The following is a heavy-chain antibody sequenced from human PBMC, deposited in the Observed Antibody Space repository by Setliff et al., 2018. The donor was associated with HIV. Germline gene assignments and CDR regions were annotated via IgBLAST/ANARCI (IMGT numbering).Heavy chain of an antibody. Sequence: SETLSLTCAVYGGSISSGAYYWTWIRQHPGKGLEWIGYIYYSGSTYYNPSLKSRLTISLDTSSNQFSLRLSSVTAADTAVYYCTRDRSDFHYHGMDVWGQGTTVTVSS. CDR1: GGSISSGAYY. J-gene: IGHJ6*02. V-gene: IGHV4-31*11. D-gene: IGHD2-21*02. CDR2: IYYSGST. CDR3: TRDRSDFHYHGMDV.